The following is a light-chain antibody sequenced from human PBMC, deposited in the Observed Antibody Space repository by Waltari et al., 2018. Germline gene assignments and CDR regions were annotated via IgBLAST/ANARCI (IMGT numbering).Light chain of an antibody. CDR2: GAS. CDR3: QHYLRLPAT. Sequence: EIVLTQSPGTLSLSPGERATLSCRASQSVTRTLAWYQQKPGQAPRLLIYGASNRATGIPDRFSGSGSGTDFSLTISRPEPEDFAVYYCQHYLRLPATFGQGTKVEIK. J-gene: IGKJ1*01. V-gene: IGKV3-20*01. CDR1: QSVTRT.